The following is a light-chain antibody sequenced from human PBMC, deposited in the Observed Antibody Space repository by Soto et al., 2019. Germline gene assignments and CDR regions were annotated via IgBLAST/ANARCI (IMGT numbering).Light chain of an antibody. J-gene: IGLJ1*01. CDR3: ATWDDSLNAYV. Sequence: QSVLTQPPSVSATPAQRVTISFSGSSSNIGSNAVNWYQQLPGTAPKLLIYSNNQRPSGVPDRLSGSKSGTSASLAISGLQSEDEADYYCATWDDSLNAYVFGTGTKVTVL. CDR2: SNN. CDR1: SSNIGSNA. V-gene: IGLV1-44*01.